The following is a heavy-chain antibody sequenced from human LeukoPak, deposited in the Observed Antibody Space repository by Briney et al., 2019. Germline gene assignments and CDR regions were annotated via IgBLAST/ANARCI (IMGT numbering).Heavy chain of an antibody. J-gene: IGHJ4*02. Sequence: KPGGSLRLSCVASAFTFRTYSMHWVRQAPGKGLEWVSSISGSTSYIYYADSVRSRFTISRDNAKNSLYLQMNSLRAEDTAVYYCARDSSGPLYWGQGTLVTVSS. CDR3: ARDSSGPLY. CDR2: ISGSTSYI. CDR1: AFTFRTYS. V-gene: IGHV3-21*01. D-gene: IGHD6-19*01.